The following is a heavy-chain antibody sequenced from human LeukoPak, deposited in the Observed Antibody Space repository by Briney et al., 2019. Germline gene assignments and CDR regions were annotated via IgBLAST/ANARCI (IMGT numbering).Heavy chain of an antibody. CDR3: ARVRRDGYNSPDY. D-gene: IGHD5-24*01. CDR2: IYYSGTT. J-gene: IGHJ4*02. CDR1: GGSITSYY. Sequence: TPSETLSLTCTVSGGSITSYYWSWIRQPPGKGLECIGYIYYSGTTYYNPSLKSRVTISVDTSKNQFSLKLSSVTAAEAAVYYCARVRRDGYNSPDYGGRGTLVTVSS. V-gene: IGHV4-59*01.